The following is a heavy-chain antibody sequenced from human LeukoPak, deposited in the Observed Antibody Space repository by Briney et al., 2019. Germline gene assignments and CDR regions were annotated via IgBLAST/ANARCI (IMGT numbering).Heavy chain of an antibody. CDR2: INPNSGGT. D-gene: IGHD6-6*01. CDR3: ARETAARPRRFDP. CDR1: GYTFTGYY. V-gene: IGHV1-2*02. Sequence: ASVKVSCKASGYTFTGYYMHWVRQAPGQGLEWMGWINPNSGGTNYAQKFQGRVTMTRDTSISTAYMELSRLRSDDTAVYYCARETAARPRRFDPWGQGTLVTVSS. J-gene: IGHJ5*02.